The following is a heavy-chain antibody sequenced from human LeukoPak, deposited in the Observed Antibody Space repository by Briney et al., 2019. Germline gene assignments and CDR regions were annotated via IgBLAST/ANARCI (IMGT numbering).Heavy chain of an antibody. CDR1: GFTFTSYE. V-gene: IGHV3-48*03. D-gene: IGHD1-14*01. CDR3: AREYNEFDY. Sequence: GGSLRLSCVASGFTFTSYEMNWVRQAPGKGLEWTSYINGSGETIYYADSVKGRFTISRDNAKNSLYLQMSSLRAEDTAVYYCAREYNEFDYWGQGTLVTVSS. J-gene: IGHJ4*02. CDR2: INGSGETI.